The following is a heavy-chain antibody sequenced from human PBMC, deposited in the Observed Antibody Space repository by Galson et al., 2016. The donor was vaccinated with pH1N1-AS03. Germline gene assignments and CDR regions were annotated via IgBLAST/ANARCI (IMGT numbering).Heavy chain of an antibody. CDR2: IYWNEDK. V-gene: IGHV2-5*01. Sequence: PALVKPPQTLTLTCTFSGFSLYTNGVGVGWIRQPPGKGLEWLSFIYWNEDKRYSPSLKTRVAIAKDTSKKQVVLKMTNMDPVDTATYYCANSHSYMYASGSCLKAAIHSWGQAAPVTVSS. CDR1: GFSLYTNGVG. J-gene: IGHJ4*02. CDR3: ANSHSYMYASGSCLKAAIHS. D-gene: IGHD3-10*01.